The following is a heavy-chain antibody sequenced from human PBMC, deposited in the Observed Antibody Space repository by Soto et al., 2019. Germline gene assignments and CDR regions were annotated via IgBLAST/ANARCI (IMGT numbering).Heavy chain of an antibody. Sequence: VKVSCKASGYTFTSYAMHWVRQAPGQRLEWMGWINAGNGNTKYSQKFQGRVTITRDTSASTAYMELSSLRSEDTAVYYCARDVLRRDIVVVPWFDPWGQGTLVTVSS. CDR1: GYTFTSYA. D-gene: IGHD2-2*01. J-gene: IGHJ5*02. CDR3: ARDVLRRDIVVVPWFDP. CDR2: INAGNGNT. V-gene: IGHV1-3*01.